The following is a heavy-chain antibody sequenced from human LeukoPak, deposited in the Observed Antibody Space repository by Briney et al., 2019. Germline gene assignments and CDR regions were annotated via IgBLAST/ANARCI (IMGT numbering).Heavy chain of an antibody. J-gene: IGHJ3*02. V-gene: IGHV4-59*01. CDR3: AKKNDFDI. D-gene: IGHD2/OR15-2a*01. CDR2: IYYSGST. Sequence: PSETLSLTCTVSGGSISSDHWNWIRQPPGKGLEWIGCIYYSGSTYYNPSLKSRVTISVDMSKSQFSLRLTSVTAADTAVYYCAKKNDFDIWGQGTLVTVSS. CDR1: GGSISSDH.